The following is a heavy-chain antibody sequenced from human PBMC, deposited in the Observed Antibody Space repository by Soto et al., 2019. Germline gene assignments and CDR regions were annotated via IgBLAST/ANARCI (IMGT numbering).Heavy chain of an antibody. CDR1: GGSISSGGYY. J-gene: IGHJ4*02. CDR2: ISYSGST. CDR3: ARVLIAGVTTD. D-gene: IGHD5-18*01. Sequence: SETLSLTCTVSGGSISSGGYYWSWIRQHPGTGLEWIGYISYSGSTNYNPSLKSRVTMSVDPSKNQFSLRLTSVTAADTAVYYCARVLIAGVTTDWGQGTLVTVSS. V-gene: IGHV4-31*03.